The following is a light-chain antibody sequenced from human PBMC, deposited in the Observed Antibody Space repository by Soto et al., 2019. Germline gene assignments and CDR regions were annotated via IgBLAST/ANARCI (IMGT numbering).Light chain of an antibody. CDR2: AAS. Sequence: AIQIPQSPSSWSALVGNGFTFTCGASQGIRNDLGWYQQKPGKAPKLLIYAASSLQSGVPSRFSGSGSGTDFTLTISSLQPEDFATYYCLQDYNYPWTFGQGTKVDIK. CDR3: LQDYNYPWT. V-gene: IGKV1-6*01. J-gene: IGKJ1*01. CDR1: QGIRND.